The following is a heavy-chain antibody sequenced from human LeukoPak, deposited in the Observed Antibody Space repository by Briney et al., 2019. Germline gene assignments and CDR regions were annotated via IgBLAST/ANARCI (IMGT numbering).Heavy chain of an antibody. CDR1: GFSISTYS. J-gene: IGHJ2*01. V-gene: IGHV3-30*04. CDR2: LSSLGRQE. D-gene: IGHD3-10*01. Sequence: GTSLRLSCAASGFSISTYSMHWVRQVPGKGLEWAAVLSSLGRQEYYADSVKGRFTISGDNSKNTLFLQMNSLRVEDTGLYYCARAFAGASIELWGRGTLVTVYS. CDR3: ARAFAGASIEL.